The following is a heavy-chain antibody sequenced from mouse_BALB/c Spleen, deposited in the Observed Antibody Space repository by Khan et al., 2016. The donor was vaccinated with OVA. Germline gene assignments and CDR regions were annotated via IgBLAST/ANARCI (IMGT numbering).Heavy chain of an antibody. D-gene: IGHD3-3*01. Sequence: EVQLQQSGPELVRPGASVKISCKTSGYTFTEYTLHWVKQSHGKSLEWIGVINPKNGVTSYNQKLKGKATLTVDKSSSTAYMEFRSLTSEDSAIYYCERDAGRKWGQGTSVTVSS. J-gene: IGHJ4*01. CDR1: GYTFTEYT. V-gene: IGHV1-18*01. CDR3: ERDAGRK. CDR2: INPKNGVT.